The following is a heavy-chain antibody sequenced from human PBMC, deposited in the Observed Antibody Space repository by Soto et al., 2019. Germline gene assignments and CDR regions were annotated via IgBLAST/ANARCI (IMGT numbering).Heavy chain of an antibody. J-gene: IGHJ6*02. V-gene: IGHV4-39*01. Sequence: SETLSLTCTVSGGSISSSSYYWGWIRQPPGKGLEWIGSIYYSGSTYYNPSLKSRVTISVDTSKNQFSLKLSSVTAADTAVYYCARHTATRSHYYYYGMDVWGQGTTVTVSS. D-gene: IGHD5-12*01. CDR3: ARHTATRSHYYYYGMDV. CDR2: IYYSGST. CDR1: GGSISSSSYY.